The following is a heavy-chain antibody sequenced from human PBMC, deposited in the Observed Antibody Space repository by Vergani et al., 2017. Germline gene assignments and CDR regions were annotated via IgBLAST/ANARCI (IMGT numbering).Heavy chain of an antibody. CDR1: GFSIDNGYY. Sequence: VQLQESGPGLVKPSETLSLTCAVSGFSIDNGYYWDWIRQPPGKGLEWIGSIYRTGRTHFNPSLKSRVTISVDTSNNHFSLRLNSLTAADTAVYYCARRSGIVYEIFSGTEYFFDFWGQETLVTISS. D-gene: IGHD3-9*01. J-gene: IGHJ4*02. CDR3: ARRSGIVYEIFSGTEYFFDF. V-gene: IGHV4-38-2*01. CDR2: IYRTGRT.